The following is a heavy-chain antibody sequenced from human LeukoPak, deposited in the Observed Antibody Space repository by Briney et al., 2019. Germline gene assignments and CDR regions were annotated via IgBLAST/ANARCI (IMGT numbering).Heavy chain of an antibody. CDR1: GITFSNYA. CDR3: AGRPTGYSSGYIH. CDR2: ISGSAHKI. V-gene: IGHV3-23*01. D-gene: IGHD5-18*01. Sequence: GGSLRLSCVASGITFSNYAVSWVRQAPEKGLDWVSVISGSAHKIRYADSVQGRFTISRDNSENIVYLQMNNLRVEDTAVYYCAGRPTGYSSGYIHWGQGTLVTVSS. J-gene: IGHJ4*02.